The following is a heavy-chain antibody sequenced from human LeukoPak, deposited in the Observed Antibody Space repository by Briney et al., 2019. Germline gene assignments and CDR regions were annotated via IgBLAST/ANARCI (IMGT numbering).Heavy chain of an antibody. CDR2: INHSGST. Sequence: PSETRSLACAVYGGSFSGYYCSWIRQPPGKGLEWIGEINHSGSTNYNPSLKSRVTISVDTSKNQFSLKLNSVTAADTAVYYCARSSGWHLLLLDYWGQGTLVTVSS. D-gene: IGHD6-25*01. CDR1: GGSFSGYY. CDR3: ARSSGWHLLLLDY. V-gene: IGHV4-34*01. J-gene: IGHJ4*02.